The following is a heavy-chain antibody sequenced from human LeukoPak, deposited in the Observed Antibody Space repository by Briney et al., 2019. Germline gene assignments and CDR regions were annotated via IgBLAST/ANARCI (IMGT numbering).Heavy chain of an antibody. CDR2: IYYSGST. J-gene: IGHJ4*02. D-gene: IGHD2-15*01. CDR1: GGSISSYY. CDR3: ARGPVSRYCSGGSCYRLGY. Sequence: ASETLSLTCTVSGGSISSYYWSWIRQPPGKGLEWIGYIYYSGSTNYNPSLKSRVTISVDTSKNQFSLKLSSVTAADTAVYYCARGPVSRYCSGGSCYRLGYWGQGTLVTVSS. V-gene: IGHV4-59*01.